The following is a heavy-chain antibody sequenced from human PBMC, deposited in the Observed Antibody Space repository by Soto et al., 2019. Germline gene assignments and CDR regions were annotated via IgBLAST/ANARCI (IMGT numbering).Heavy chain of an antibody. V-gene: IGHV4-59*08. CDR2: IHYSGST. J-gene: IGHJ4*02. D-gene: IGHD4-17*01. Sequence: QVQLQESGPGLVKPSETLSLTCTVSGGSISSYYWSWIRQPPGKGLEWIGYIHYSGSTNYNPSLKRRVTISVDTSTNQFSLKLSSVPAADTAVYYCARRYGPGFDYGGRGTLVTVSS. CDR1: GGSISSYY. CDR3: ARRYGPGFDY.